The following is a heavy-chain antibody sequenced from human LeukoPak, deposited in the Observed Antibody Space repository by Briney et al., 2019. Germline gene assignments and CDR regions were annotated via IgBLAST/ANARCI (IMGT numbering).Heavy chain of an antibody. CDR3: AGLGSTMEGRIDP. CDR1: GYFFTGYH. Sequence: ASVKVSCKASGYFFTGYHVHWVRQAPGQGLDWMGRIYIDSGDANFAQKFQGRVTMTRDTSSSTVYMELSSLTSVDTAVYYCAGLGSTMEGRIDPWGQGTPVTVSS. V-gene: IGHV1-2*02. CDR2: IYIDSGDA. D-gene: IGHD3-10*01. J-gene: IGHJ5*02.